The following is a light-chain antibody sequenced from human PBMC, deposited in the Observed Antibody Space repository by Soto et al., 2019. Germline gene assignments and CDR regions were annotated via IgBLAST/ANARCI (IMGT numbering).Light chain of an antibody. V-gene: IGKV1-5*03. CDR1: QSISSW. CDR3: QQYSTYSRT. J-gene: IGKJ1*01. Sequence: DIQMTQSPSTLSASVGDRVTITCRASQSISSWLAWYQQKPGKAPKLLIYKASSVESGVPSRFSGSGSGTEFTLTISILQPDDFATYYCQQYSTYSRTFGQGTKVEIK. CDR2: KAS.